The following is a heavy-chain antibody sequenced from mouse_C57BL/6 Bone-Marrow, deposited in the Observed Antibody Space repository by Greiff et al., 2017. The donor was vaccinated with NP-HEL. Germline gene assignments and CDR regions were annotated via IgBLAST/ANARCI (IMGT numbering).Heavy chain of an antibody. CDR2: INPYNGGT. CDR3: AREGTYYDYDGYAMDY. J-gene: IGHJ4*01. Sequence: VQLQQSGPVLVKPGASVKMSCKASGYSFTDYYMNWVKQSHGKSLEWIGVINPYNGGTSYNQKFKGKATLTVDKSSSTAYMELNSLTSEDSAVYYCAREGTYYDYDGYAMDYWGQGTSVTVSS. V-gene: IGHV1-19*01. CDR1: GYSFTDYY. D-gene: IGHD2-4*01.